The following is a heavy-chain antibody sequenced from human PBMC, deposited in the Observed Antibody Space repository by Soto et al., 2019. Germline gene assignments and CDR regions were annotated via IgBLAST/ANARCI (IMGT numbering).Heavy chain of an antibody. J-gene: IGHJ6*02. Sequence: QVQLVQSGAEVKKPGSSVKFSCKASGGTFSSYDISWVRHAPGQGLEWMGGIIPSFGTANYAQKFQGRVTITADESTSTAYMELSSLRSDDTAVYYCARGWIAARKSYGMDVWGQGTTVTVSS. CDR3: ARGWIAARKSYGMDV. D-gene: IGHD6-6*01. CDR1: GGTFSSYD. CDR2: IIPSFGTA. V-gene: IGHV1-69*01.